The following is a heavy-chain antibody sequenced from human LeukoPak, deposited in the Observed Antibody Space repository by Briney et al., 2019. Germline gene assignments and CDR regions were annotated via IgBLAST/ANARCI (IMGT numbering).Heavy chain of an antibody. CDR3: TTTDIVVVPFFDY. D-gene: IGHD2-2*01. J-gene: IGHJ4*02. Sequence: GGSLRLSCAASGFTFSSAWMSWVRQAPGKGLEWVGRIKSKTDGGTTDYAAPVKGRFTISRDDSKNTLYLQMNSLKTEDTAVNYCTTTDIVVVPFFDYWGQGTLVTVSS. CDR2: IKSKTDGGTT. V-gene: IGHV3-15*01. CDR1: GFTFSSAW.